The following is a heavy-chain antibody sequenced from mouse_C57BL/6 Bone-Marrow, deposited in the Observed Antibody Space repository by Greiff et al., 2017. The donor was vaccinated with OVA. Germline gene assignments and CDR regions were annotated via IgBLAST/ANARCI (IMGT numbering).Heavy chain of an antibody. D-gene: IGHD1-1*01. Sequence: VQLVESGPGLVAPSQGLSITCTVSGFSLTSYGVHWVRQPPGKGLEWLVVIWRDGSTTYNSDLHSRLSISKDNSKSQVFLKMNSLQTDDTAMYYWARHELRYAMDDGGQGTSATVSS. CDR1: GFSLTSYG. CDR2: IWRDGST. CDR3: ARHELRYAMDD. V-gene: IGHV2-6-1*01. J-gene: IGHJ4*01.